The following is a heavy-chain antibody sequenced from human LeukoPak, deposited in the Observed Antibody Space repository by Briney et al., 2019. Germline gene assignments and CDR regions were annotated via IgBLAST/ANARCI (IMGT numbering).Heavy chain of an antibody. J-gene: IGHJ4*02. CDR2: INHSGST. CDR3: ARGGAVYDYVWGSYRYPDY. Sequence: SETLSLTCAVYGGSFSGYYWSWIRQPPGKGLEWIGEINHSGSTNYNLSLKSRVTISVDTSKNQFSLKLSSVTAADTAVYYCARGGAVYDYVWGSYRYPDYWGQGTLVTVSS. CDR1: GGSFSGYY. D-gene: IGHD3-16*02. V-gene: IGHV4-34*01.